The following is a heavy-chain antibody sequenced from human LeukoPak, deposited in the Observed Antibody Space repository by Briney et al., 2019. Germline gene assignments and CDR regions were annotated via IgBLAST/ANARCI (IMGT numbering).Heavy chain of an antibody. J-gene: IGHJ4*02. CDR2: VNPNSGAT. V-gene: IGHV1-2*02. Sequence: ASVKVSCKASGYTFIAYYMHWVRQAPGQGLEWMGWVNPNSGATNYAQKFQGRVTMTRDTSLSTVYVELTWLTSDDTAVYYCARDVSGSYYAYWGQGTLVTVSS. D-gene: IGHD1-26*01. CDR3: ARDVSGSYYAY. CDR1: GYTFIAYY.